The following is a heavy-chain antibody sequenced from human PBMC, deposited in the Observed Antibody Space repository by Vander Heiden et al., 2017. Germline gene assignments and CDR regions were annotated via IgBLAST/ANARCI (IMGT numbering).Heavy chain of an antibody. CDR2: IYHTGTT. D-gene: IGHD1-7*01. V-gene: IGHV4-39*02. CDR1: GGSIRTNGYN. CDR3: ARSRAQTGTTGASDI. Sequence: QLHLQLSGPGLVKPSETLSLTCAVSGGSIRTNGYNWGWIRQPPGKGLEHSGSIYHTGTTYHNPSFESRAAISVDTSNNYFSLRLKSVTAADTAVYYCARSRAQTGTTGASDIWGQGTMVIVSS. J-gene: IGHJ3*02.